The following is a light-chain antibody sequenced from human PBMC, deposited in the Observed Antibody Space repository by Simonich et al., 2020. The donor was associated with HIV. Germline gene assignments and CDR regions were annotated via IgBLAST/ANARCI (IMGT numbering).Light chain of an antibody. CDR1: QSVSSSY. CDR2: GAS. V-gene: IGKV3-20*01. Sequence: EIVLTQSPGTLSLSPGERATPSCRASQSVSSSYLAWYQQKPGQAPRLLIYGASSRATGIPDRFSGSGSGTDFTLTISSMQSEDFADYYCQQYNNWPITFGQGTRLEIK. J-gene: IGKJ5*01. CDR3: QQYNNWPIT.